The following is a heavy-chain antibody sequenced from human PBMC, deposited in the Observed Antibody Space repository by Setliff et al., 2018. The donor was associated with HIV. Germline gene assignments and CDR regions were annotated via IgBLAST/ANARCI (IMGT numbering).Heavy chain of an antibody. CDR2: MNPNSGNT. CDR3: AKAQPYRD. Sequence: VASVKVSCKASGYTFTSYYIHWVRRATGQGLEWVGWMNPNSGNTGYAQKFQGRVTLTRNTSISTAYMELSSLRSEDTAVYYCAKAQPYRDWGQGTLVTVSS. D-gene: IGHD6-13*01. J-gene: IGHJ4*02. V-gene: IGHV1-8*02. CDR1: GYTFTSYY.